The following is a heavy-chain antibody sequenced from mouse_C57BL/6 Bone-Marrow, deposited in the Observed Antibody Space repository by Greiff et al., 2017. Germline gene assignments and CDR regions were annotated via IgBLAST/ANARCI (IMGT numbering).Heavy chain of an antibody. CDR2: IDPENGDT. V-gene: IGHV14-4*01. J-gene: IGHJ4*01. CDR3: TGGGAMDY. CDR1: GFNIKDDY. Sequence: VQLQQSGAELVRPGASVKLSCTASGFNIKDDYMHWVKQRPEQGLEWIGWIDPENGDTEYASKFQGKATIPADTSSNTAYLQLSSLTSEDTAVYYCTGGGAMDYWGQGTSVTVSS.